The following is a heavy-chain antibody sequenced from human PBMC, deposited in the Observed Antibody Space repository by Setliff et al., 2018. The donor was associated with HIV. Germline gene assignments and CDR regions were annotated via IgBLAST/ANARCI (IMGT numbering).Heavy chain of an antibody. J-gene: IGHJ4*02. CDR1: GYSISSGYY. Sequence: SETLSLTCGVSGYSISSGYYWGWIRQPPGKGLEWIGSIYHNGITYYNPSLKSRVTISVDTSKSQFSLKLSSVTAADTAVYYCARGVPLLPPHYWGQGTLVTVSS. V-gene: IGHV4-38-2*01. D-gene: IGHD2-21*02. CDR3: ARGVPLLPPHY. CDR2: IYHNGIT.